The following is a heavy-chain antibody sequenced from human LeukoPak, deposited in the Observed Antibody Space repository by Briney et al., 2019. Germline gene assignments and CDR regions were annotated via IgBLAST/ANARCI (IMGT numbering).Heavy chain of an antibody. CDR2: INSDGSST. D-gene: IGHD3-3*01. CDR3: ARDLYDFWSGPHGAFDI. Sequence: PGGSLRLSCAASGFTFSSYAMSWVRQAPGKGLVWVSRINSDGSSTSYADSVKGRFTISRDNAKNTLYLQMNSLRAEDTAVYYCARDLYDFWSGPHGAFDIWGQGTMVTVSS. CDR1: GFTFSSYA. J-gene: IGHJ3*02. V-gene: IGHV3-74*01.